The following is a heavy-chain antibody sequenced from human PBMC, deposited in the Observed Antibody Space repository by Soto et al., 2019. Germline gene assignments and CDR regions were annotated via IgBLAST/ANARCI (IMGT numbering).Heavy chain of an antibody. D-gene: IGHD3-10*01. CDR3: ARDRPRDYYGSGTNWFDP. CDR1: GGSISSYS. CDR2: IYYSGST. J-gene: IGHJ5*02. V-gene: IGHV4-59*01. Sequence: QVQLQESGPGLVKPSETLSLTCTVSGGSISSYSWSWIPQPPGQGLEWIGYIYYSGSTNYNPSLKSRATIAIDTSKNQLSLKLSSVTAADTAVYYCARDRPRDYYGSGTNWFDPWGQGTLVTVSS.